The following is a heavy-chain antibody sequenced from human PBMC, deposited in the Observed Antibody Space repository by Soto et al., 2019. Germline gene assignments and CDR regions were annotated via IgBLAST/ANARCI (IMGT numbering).Heavy chain of an antibody. CDR3: ARILARGSPDSDYYYYYGMDV. J-gene: IGHJ6*02. CDR1: GDSVSSNSAA. V-gene: IGHV6-1*01. Sequence: PSQTLSLTCAISGDSVSSNSAAWNWIRQSPSRGLEWLGRTYYRSKWYNDYAVSVKSRITINPDTSKNQFSLQLNSVTPEDTAVYYCARILARGSPDSDYYYYYGMDVCGQGTTVNVSS. D-gene: IGHD1-26*01. CDR2: TYYRSKWYN.